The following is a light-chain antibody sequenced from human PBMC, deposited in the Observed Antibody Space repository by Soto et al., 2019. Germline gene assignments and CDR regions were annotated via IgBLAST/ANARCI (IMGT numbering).Light chain of an antibody. CDR3: QQYDRSPLT. J-gene: IGKJ4*01. V-gene: IGKV3-20*01. CDR2: GAS. CDR1: QSLSSNY. Sequence: EIVLTQSPGTLSLSPGERATLSCRASQSLSSNYLAWYQQKPGQAPRLLIYGASSRATGIPDRFSGSGSGTDFPLTISRLVPEDFAVYSCQQYDRSPLTFGGGTKVEIK.